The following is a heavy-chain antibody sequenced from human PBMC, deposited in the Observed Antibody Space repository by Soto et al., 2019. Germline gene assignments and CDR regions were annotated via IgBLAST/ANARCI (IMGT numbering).Heavy chain of an antibody. D-gene: IGHD3-16*01. CDR3: AKACYVDYADYYYYGMDV. CDR1: GFTFSSYA. CDR2: ISGSGGST. Sequence: GGSLRLSCAASGFTFSSYAMSWVRQAPGKGLEWVSAISGSGGSTYYAESVKGRFTISRDNSKNTLYLQMNSLRAEDTAVYYCAKACYVDYADYYYYGMDVWGQGTTVTVSS. J-gene: IGHJ6*02. V-gene: IGHV3-23*01.